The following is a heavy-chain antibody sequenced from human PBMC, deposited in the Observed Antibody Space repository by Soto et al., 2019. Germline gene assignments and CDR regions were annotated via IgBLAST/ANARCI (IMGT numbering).Heavy chain of an antibody. CDR3: ARDSGSGSYYQDY. Sequence: SVTMSLPCPFAGGSISNYDWRLSRQHPGKGLEWIGYIYYSGSTNYNPSLKSRVTISVDTSKNQFSLKLSSVTAADTAVYYCARDSGSGSYYQDYWGQGTLVTVSS. D-gene: IGHD3-10*01. V-gene: IGHV4-59*01. J-gene: IGHJ4*02. CDR2: IYYSGST. CDR1: GGSISNYD.